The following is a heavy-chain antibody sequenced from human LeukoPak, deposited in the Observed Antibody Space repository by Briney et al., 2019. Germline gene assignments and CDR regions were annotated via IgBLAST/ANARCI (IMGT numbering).Heavy chain of an antibody. Sequence: SETLSLTCTVSGGSISSYYWSWIRQPAGKGLEWIGRIYTSGSSNYNPSLKSRVTISGDTSKNQFSLNLISVTAADTAVYYCARDTRGYGAFDIWGQGTMVTVSS. V-gene: IGHV4-4*07. CDR3: ARDTRGYGAFDI. CDR2: IYTSGSS. J-gene: IGHJ3*02. D-gene: IGHD5-12*01. CDR1: GGSISSYY.